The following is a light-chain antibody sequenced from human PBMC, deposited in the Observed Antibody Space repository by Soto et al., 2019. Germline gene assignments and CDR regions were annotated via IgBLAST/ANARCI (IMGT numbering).Light chain of an antibody. Sequence: VLMTQSPLSGPVSIGQPACIXCRSHQRLVPSYAIASFGWXQQRXGXSPTXXXYKXSNRESGCPARLSGSGSGTAFARKSSRGEAEDWGSYYCMQGTRGTLTFGQGTRLEIK. CDR2: KXS. J-gene: IGKJ5*01. CDR3: MQGTRGTLT. CDR1: QRLVPSYAIAS. V-gene: IGKV2-30*02.